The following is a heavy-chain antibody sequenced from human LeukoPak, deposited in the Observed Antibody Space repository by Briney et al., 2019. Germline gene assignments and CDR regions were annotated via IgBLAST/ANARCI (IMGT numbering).Heavy chain of an antibody. CDR1: GFTFSSYW. CDR3: AREGSSGWYRYHNWFDP. J-gene: IGHJ5*02. Sequence: GGSLRLSCAASGFTFSSYWMSWVRQAPGKGLEWVANIKKDGSERYYVDSVKGRFTISRDNAKTSLYLQMNSLRAEDTAVYYCAREGSSGWYRYHNWFDPWGQGTLVTVSS. CDR2: IKKDGSER. V-gene: IGHV3-7*01. D-gene: IGHD6-19*01.